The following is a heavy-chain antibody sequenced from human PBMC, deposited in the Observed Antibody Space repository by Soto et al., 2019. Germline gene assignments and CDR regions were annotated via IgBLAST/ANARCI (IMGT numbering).Heavy chain of an antibody. CDR3: AKSHGYCTNGVCYRTGAYGMDV. V-gene: IGHV3-30*18. CDR1: GFTFSSYG. Sequence: QVQLVESGGGVVQPGRSLRLSCAASGFTFSSYGMHWVRQAPGKGLEWVAVISYDGSNKYYADSVKGRFTISRDNSKNSLYLQMNSLRAEDTAVYYCAKSHGYCTNGVCYRTGAYGMDVWGQGTTVTVSS. CDR2: ISYDGSNK. J-gene: IGHJ6*02. D-gene: IGHD2-8*01.